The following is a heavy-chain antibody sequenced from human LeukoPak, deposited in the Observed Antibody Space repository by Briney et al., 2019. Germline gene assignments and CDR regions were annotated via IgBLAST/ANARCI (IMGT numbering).Heavy chain of an antibody. D-gene: IGHD3-22*01. CDR2: ISSSGNTI. CDR3: ARESPPQYSYDSSSYLGPMDAFDI. J-gene: IGHJ3*02. Sequence: GGSLRLSCAASGFTFSSYEMNWVRQAPGKGLDWVSYISSSGNTIYYADSVKGRFTISRDNAKNSLYLQMNSLRAEDTAVYYCARESPPQYSYDSSSYLGPMDAFDIWGQGTMVTVSS. V-gene: IGHV3-48*03. CDR1: GFTFSSYE.